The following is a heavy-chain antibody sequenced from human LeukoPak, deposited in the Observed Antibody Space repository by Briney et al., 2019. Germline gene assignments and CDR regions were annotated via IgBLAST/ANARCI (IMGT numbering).Heavy chain of an antibody. Sequence: SETLSLTCAVSGASISSHYWSWIRQPPGKGLEWIGYTSGSISDNPSLKSRVAVSVDPSQNQVSLSLTSVTAADTAVYYCARVLAIFGLDSTDFYMDVWGKGTTVTAS. CDR3: ARVLAIFGLDSTDFYMDV. CDR1: GASISSHY. D-gene: IGHD3/OR15-3a*01. V-gene: IGHV4-59*11. CDR2: TSGSI. J-gene: IGHJ6*03.